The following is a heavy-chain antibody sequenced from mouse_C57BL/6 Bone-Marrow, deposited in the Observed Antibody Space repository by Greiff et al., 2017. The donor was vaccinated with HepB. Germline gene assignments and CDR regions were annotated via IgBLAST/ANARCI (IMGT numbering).Heavy chain of an antibody. D-gene: IGHD2-1*01. CDR3: ARDGDYGNYGGLDY. CDR2: IYYSGTI. V-gene: IGHV3-5*01. J-gene: IGHJ2*01. Sequence: EVKLQESGPGLVKPSQTVFLTCTVTGISITTGNYRWSWIRQFPGNKLEWIGYIYYSGTITYNPSLTSRTTITRDTPKNQFSLEMNSLTAEDTATYYCARDGDYGNYGGLDYWGQGTTLTVSS. CDR1: GISITTGNYR.